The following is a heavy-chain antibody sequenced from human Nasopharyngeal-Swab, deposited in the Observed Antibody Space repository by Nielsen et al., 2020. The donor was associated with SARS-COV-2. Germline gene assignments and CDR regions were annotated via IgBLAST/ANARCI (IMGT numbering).Heavy chain of an antibody. Sequence: GSLRLSCSVSGGTIRSYYWSWIRQPPGKGLEWIGYVYDTGTTNYNPSLKSRVTVSVDTSKNQFSLKLSSVTAADTAVYYCARRNWNYVGFYYYGMDVWGQGTTVTVSS. D-gene: IGHD1-7*01. CDR2: VYDTGTT. V-gene: IGHV4-59*08. CDR3: ARRNWNYVGFYYYGMDV. CDR1: GGTIRSYY. J-gene: IGHJ6*02.